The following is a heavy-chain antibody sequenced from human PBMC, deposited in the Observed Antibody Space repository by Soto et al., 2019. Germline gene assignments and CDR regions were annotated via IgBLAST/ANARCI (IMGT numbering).Heavy chain of an antibody. J-gene: IGHJ6*02. Sequence: GGSLRLSCVASGFTFRAYTMNWVRQAPGKGLEWVSGIRGFSPYTFYAESVKGRFTISRDNAKNSLYLQMNSLGVEDTAVYYCARDRGYDAHDYYYNAMDVWGQGTTVTVSS. CDR3: ARDRGYDAHDYYYNAMDV. D-gene: IGHD2-15*01. V-gene: IGHV3-21*01. CDR1: GFTFRAYT. CDR2: IRGFSPYT.